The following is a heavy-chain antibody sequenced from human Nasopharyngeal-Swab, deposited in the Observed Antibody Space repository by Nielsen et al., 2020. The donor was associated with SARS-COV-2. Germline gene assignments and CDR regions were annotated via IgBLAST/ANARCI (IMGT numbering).Heavy chain of an antibody. J-gene: IGHJ2*01. CDR2: IKQDGSEK. Sequence: GESLKISCAASGFTLSSFWMTWVRQAPGKGLEWVANIKQDGSEKYYVDSVKGRFTISRDNAQNSLYLQMNSLRAEDTAVYYCARLSGSSWDFDLWGRGTLVTVS. D-gene: IGHD6-13*01. CDR1: GFTLSSFW. CDR3: ARLSGSSWDFDL. V-gene: IGHV3-7*01.